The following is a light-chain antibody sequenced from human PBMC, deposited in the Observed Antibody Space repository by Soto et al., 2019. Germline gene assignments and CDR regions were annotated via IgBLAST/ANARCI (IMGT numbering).Light chain of an antibody. CDR1: QGISSY. Sequence: DIQLIQSPSFLSASVGDRVTITCRASQGISSYLAWYQQKPRKAPKLLIYAASTLQSGVPSRFSGSRSGTEFTLTISSLQPEDFATYYCQQINSYPPGVTFGGGTKVEIK. CDR3: QQINSYPPGVT. CDR2: AAS. J-gene: IGKJ4*01. V-gene: IGKV1-9*01.